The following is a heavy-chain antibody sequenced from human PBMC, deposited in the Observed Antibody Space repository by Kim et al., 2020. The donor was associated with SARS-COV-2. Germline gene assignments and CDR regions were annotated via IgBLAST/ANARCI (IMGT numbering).Heavy chain of an antibody. CDR1: DFTFSDSA. CDR3: TRVPGTTSALWDAFDI. V-gene: IGHV3-73*01. D-gene: IGHD1-1*01. CDR2: IRSKSNSYAT. Sequence: GGSLRLSCAASDFTFSDSAMHWVRQASGKGLEWVGRIRSKSNSYATAYAASVKGRFTISRDDSKNTAYLQMNSLKTEDTAVYYCTRVPGTTSALWDAFDIWGKGTMVTVSS. J-gene: IGHJ3*02.